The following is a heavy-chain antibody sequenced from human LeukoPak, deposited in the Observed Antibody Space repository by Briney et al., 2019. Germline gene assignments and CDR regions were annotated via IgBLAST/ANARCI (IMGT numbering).Heavy chain of an antibody. CDR3: ARDHYHKVHSVMVTVPDY. CDR1: GYTFTSYY. D-gene: IGHD2-21*02. J-gene: IGHJ4*02. Sequence: ASVKVSCKASGYTFTSYYMHWVRQAPGEGLEWMGIINTTGGSTSYAQKFQGRVTMTRDTSTSTVYMELSSLRSEDTAVYYCARDHYHKVHSVMVTVPDYWGQGTLVIVSS. CDR2: INTTGGST. V-gene: IGHV1-46*01.